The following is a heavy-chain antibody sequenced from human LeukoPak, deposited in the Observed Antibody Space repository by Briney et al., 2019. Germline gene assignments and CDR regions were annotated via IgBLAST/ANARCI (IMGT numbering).Heavy chain of an antibody. D-gene: IGHD2-8*01. CDR3: ARASYCSNGVCYLVEY. V-gene: IGHV3-23*01. Sequence: GGSLRLSCAASGFTFTTYAMNWVRQAPGKGLEWVSSISGGGDNTYYADSVKGRFTISRDNSKNTLSLQMNSLRAEDTAVYYCARASYCSNGVCYLVEYWGQGTLVTVSS. CDR1: GFTFTTYA. CDR2: ISGGGDNT. J-gene: IGHJ4*02.